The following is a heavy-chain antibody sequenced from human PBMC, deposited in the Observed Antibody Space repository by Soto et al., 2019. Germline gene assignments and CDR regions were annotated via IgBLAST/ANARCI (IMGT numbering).Heavy chain of an antibody. CDR2: IYYSGST. V-gene: IGHV4-59*01. Sequence: PSETLSLTCTVSGDSISSYYWSWIRQPPGKGLEWIGCIYYSGSTNYNPSLKSRVIISVDASKNQFSLKLSSVTAADTAVYYCASTLRGYSGYVPYYFDYWGQGTLVTVSS. CDR3: ASTLRGYSGYVPYYFDY. J-gene: IGHJ4*02. D-gene: IGHD5-12*01. CDR1: GDSISSYY.